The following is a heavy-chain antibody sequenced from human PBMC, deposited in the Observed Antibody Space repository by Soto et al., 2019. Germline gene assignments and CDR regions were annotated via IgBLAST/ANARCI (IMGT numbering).Heavy chain of an antibody. V-gene: IGHV1-69*01. D-gene: IGHD3-10*01. J-gene: IGHJ6*02. CDR3: ARVLYYGSGSYSPYGMDV. CDR2: VSPPFRTS. CDR1: GVSFNNNG. Sequence: QVQLVQSGAEVKKPGSSVKVSCKTSGVSFNNNGIGWVRQAPGHGLEWMGGVSPPFRTSNYARKFKGRISITADASTGTVNMGLSSLTSEDTAQYYCARVLYYGSGSYSPYGMDVWGQGTTVNVSS.